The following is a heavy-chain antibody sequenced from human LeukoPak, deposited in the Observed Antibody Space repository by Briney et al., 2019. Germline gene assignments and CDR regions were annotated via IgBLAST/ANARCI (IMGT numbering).Heavy chain of an antibody. CDR2: ISAYNGKT. CDR3: ARDRGGYRGLDY. V-gene: IGHV1-18*01. Sequence: ASVKVSCKASGYIFTNYGLSWVRQAPGQGLEWMGGISAYNGKTNYAQKFQGRVTMTTDTSTSTAYMELRSLRSDDTAVYYCARDRGGYRGLDYWGQGTLVTVSS. D-gene: IGHD5-18*01. J-gene: IGHJ4*02. CDR1: GYIFTNYG.